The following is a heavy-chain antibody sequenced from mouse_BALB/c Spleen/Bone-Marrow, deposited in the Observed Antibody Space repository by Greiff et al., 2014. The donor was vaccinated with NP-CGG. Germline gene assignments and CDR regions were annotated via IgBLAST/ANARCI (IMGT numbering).Heavy chain of an antibody. CDR3: ARVYGWYFDV. CDR1: GFTFSSYG. V-gene: IGHV5-6-3*01. D-gene: IGHD1-1*01. J-gene: IGHJ1*01. CDR2: INNNGGST. Sequence: EVQLQESGGGLVQPGGSLKLSCVTSGFTFSSYGMSWVRQTPDKRLELVATINNNGGSTYYPDSVKGQFTISRDNAKNTLYLQMSGLKSEDTAMYYCARVYGWYFDVWGAGTTVTVSS.